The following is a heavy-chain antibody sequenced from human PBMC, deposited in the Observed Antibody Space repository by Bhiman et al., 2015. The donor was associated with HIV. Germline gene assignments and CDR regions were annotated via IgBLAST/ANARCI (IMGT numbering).Heavy chain of an antibody. J-gene: IGHJ4*02. V-gene: IGHV3-23*04. Sequence: EVQLVESGGGLVQPGGSLRLSCEGFGFIFVDYAMGWVRQAPGKGLEWVSIISASGHATYYADSVRGRVSTSRDNSNNTMYLQLSSLRVEDAAIYYCVRQHLAFEYWGQGTLVTVSS. CDR1: GFIFVDYA. CDR2: ISASGHAT. CDR3: VRQHLAFEY.